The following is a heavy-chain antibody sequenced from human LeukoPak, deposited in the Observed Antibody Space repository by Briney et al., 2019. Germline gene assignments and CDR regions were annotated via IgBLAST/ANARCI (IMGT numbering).Heavy chain of an antibody. CDR3: ARDIGRGDAFDI. D-gene: IGHD1-26*01. Sequence: GGSLRPSCAASGFTFSSYSMNWVRQAPGKGLEWVSSISSSSSYIYYADSVKGRFAISRDNAKNSLYLQMNSLRAEDTAVYYCARDIGRGDAFDIWGQGTMVTVSS. V-gene: IGHV3-21*01. CDR2: ISSSSSYI. J-gene: IGHJ3*02. CDR1: GFTFSSYS.